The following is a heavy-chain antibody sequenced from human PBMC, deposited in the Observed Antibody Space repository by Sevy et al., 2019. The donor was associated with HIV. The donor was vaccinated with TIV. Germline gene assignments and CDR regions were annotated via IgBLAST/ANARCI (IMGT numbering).Heavy chain of an antibody. CDR1: GFSFNSYD. CDR3: ARVAGYVSRNYYKYYYDLDV. CDR2: ISSVSTII. D-gene: IGHD3-10*01. Sequence: GGCLRLSCTASGFSFNSYDMNWVRQAPGKGLEWIASISSVSTIIYYGDSVRGRFSISRDNAKKSLYLQMNSLRVEDTAVYYCARVAGYVSRNYYKYYYDLDVWGQGTAVTVSS. J-gene: IGHJ6*02. V-gene: IGHV3-21*01.